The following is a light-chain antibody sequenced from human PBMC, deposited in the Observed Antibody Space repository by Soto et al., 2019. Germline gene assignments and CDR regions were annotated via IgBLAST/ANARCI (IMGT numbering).Light chain of an antibody. CDR3: QQRNNWPPIT. CDR1: QSVRTY. Sequence: EIVLTQSPVTLSLSPGQRATLSCSSSQSVRTYLASYQVKPGQAPRLLIYEASRRASGVPARFSGSGSGTDFTLTISSLEPEDFALYFCQQRNNWPPITFGQGTRLEIK. J-gene: IGKJ5*01. V-gene: IGKV3-11*01. CDR2: EAS.